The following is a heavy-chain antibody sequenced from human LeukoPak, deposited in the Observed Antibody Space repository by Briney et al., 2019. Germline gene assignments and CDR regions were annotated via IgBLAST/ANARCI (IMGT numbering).Heavy chain of an antibody. CDR1: GFIVSSNY. D-gene: IGHD1-26*01. Sequence: GGSLRLSCAASGFIVSSNYMTWVRQAPGKGLEWVSIIYSGGSTYYADSVKGRFTISRDNSRNTVYLQMNSLRAGDTAVYYCARGLGYFDYWGQGTLVTVSS. J-gene: IGHJ4*02. CDR3: ARGLGYFDY. CDR2: IYSGGST. V-gene: IGHV3-53*01.